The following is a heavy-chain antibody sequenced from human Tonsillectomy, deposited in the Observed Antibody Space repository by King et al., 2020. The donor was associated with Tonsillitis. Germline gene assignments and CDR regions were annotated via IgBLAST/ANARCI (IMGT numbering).Heavy chain of an antibody. CDR2: IYPRDSDT. CDR1: GYSFTSYW. D-gene: IGHD2-21*01. Sequence: QLVQSGAEVKKPGESLKISCKGSGYSFTSYWIGWVRQMPGKGLEWMGIIYPRDSDTRYSPSFQGQVIMSADKSISTAYLQWSSLKASDTAMYYCASSLGVTYSGFSAIRNWYFDLWGRGTLVTVSS. J-gene: IGHJ2*01. CDR3: ASSLGVTYSGFSAIRNWYFDL. V-gene: IGHV5-51*01.